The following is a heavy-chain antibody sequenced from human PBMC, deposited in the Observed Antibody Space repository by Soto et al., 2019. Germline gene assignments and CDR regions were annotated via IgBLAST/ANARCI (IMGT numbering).Heavy chain of an antibody. V-gene: IGHV5-51*01. CDR2: IYPGDSDT. D-gene: IGHD3-3*01. CDR3: ASGHDFWSGYYTGMVFEY. J-gene: IGHJ4*02. CDR1: GYIFTKNW. Sequence: GESLKISCKGSGYIFTKNWISWLRQMPGKGLVWMGIIYPGDSDTRYSPSFQGQVTISADKSISTAYLQWNSLKASDTAMYYRASGHDFWSGYYTGMVFEYWGQGTLVTVSS.